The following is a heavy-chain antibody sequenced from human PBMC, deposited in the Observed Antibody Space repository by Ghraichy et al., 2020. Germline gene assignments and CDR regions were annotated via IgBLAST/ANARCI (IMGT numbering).Heavy chain of an antibody. D-gene: IGHD2-2*01. CDR3: AKVKVDCSSTSCYGQDYYYYGMDV. Sequence: LSLTCAASGFTFSSYGMHWVRQAPGKGLEWVAVISYDGSNKYYADSVKGRFTISRDNSKNTLYLQMNSLRAEDTAVYYCAKVKVDCSSTSCYGQDYYYYGMDVWGQGTTVTVSS. CDR1: GFTFSSYG. CDR2: ISYDGSNK. V-gene: IGHV3-30*18. J-gene: IGHJ6*02.